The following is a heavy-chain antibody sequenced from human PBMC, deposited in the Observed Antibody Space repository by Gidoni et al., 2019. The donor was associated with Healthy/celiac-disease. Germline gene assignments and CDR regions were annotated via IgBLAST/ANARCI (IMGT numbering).Heavy chain of an antibody. CDR1: GGSLRGYY. CDR3: ARERNMITFGGVIVRYRDAFDI. CDR2: INHSGST. D-gene: IGHD3-16*02. J-gene: IGHJ3*02. V-gene: IGHV4-34*01. Sequence: QVQLQQWGAGLLKPSENLSITCAVYGGSLRGYYWRWIRQPPRKGLEWIGEINHSGSTNYNPSLKSRVTISVDTSKNQFSLKLSSVAAADTAVYYCARERNMITFGGVIVRYRDAFDIWGQGTMVTVSS.